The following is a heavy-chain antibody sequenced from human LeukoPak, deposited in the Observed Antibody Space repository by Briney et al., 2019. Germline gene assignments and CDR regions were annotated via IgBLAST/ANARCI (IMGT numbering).Heavy chain of an antibody. V-gene: IGHV4-31*03. J-gene: IGHJ4*02. D-gene: IGHD1-26*01. Sequence: PSETLSLTCTVSGGSISSGGYYWSWIRQHPGKGLGWIGYIYYSGSTYYNPSLKSRVTISVDTSKNHFSLKLSSVTAADTAVYYCAGIGWELPPDYWGQGTLVTVSS. CDR3: AGIGWELPPDY. CDR1: GGSISSGGYY. CDR2: IYYSGST.